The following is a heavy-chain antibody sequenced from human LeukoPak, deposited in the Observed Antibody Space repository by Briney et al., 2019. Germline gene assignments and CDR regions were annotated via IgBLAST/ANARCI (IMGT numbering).Heavy chain of an antibody. D-gene: IGHD2-15*01. V-gene: IGHV3-21*01. CDR1: GFSFSSYS. CDR2: ISSSSSYI. Sequence: PGGSLRLSCAASGFSFSSYSMNWVRQAPGKGLEWVSSISSSSSYIYYADSVKGRFTISRDNGKNSLYLQMNSLRAEDTAVYYCARDDVVVAIGTFDYWGQGTLVTVSS. CDR3: ARDDVVVAIGTFDY. J-gene: IGHJ4*02.